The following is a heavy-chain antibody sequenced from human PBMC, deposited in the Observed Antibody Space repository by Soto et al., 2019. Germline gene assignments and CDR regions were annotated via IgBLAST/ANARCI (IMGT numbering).Heavy chain of an antibody. J-gene: IGHJ6*03. CDR3: ASSVEAAYYYYYYMDV. Sequence: QVQLVQSGAEVKKPGSSVKVSCKASGGTFSSYTISWVRQAPGQGLEWMGRIIPILGIANYAQKFQGRVTITADKSTSTAYMELSSLRSEDTAVYYCASSVEAAYYYYYYMDVWGKGTTVTVSS. V-gene: IGHV1-69*02. CDR1: GGTFSSYT. D-gene: IGHD6-13*01. CDR2: IIPILGIA.